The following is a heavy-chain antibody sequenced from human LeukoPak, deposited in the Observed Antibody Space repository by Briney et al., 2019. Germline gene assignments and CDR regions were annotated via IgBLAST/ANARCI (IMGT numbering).Heavy chain of an antibody. CDR2: IYNSGIT. Sequence: SETLSLTCTVSGGSISGYYWTWIRQLPGKGLEWIGYIYNSGITNYNPSLKSRVTVSVDTSKNQFSLRLTSVTAADTAVYYCARLGGSGWYYFDYWGQGTLVTVSS. CDR1: GGSISGYY. D-gene: IGHD6-19*01. J-gene: IGHJ4*02. CDR3: ARLGGSGWYYFDY. V-gene: IGHV4-59*08.